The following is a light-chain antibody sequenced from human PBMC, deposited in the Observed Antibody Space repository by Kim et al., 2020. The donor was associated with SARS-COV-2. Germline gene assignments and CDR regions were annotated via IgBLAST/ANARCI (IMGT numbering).Light chain of an antibody. V-gene: IGKV3-15*01. CDR1: QSININ. CDR2: DAS. J-gene: IGKJ2*01. Sequence: EIVMTQSPASLSVSPGGRATLSCRASQSININLAWYQQRPGQAPRLLIYDASTRATGIPARFSGSGSGTEFTLTISSLQSEDLAVYHCQRYNYWYTFGQGTKLEI. CDR3: QRYNYWYT.